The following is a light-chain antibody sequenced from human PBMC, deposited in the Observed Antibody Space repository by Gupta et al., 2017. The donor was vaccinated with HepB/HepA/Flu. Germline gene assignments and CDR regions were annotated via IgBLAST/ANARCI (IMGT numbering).Light chain of an antibody. J-gene: IGLJ2*01. CDR3: SSYTDSTILV. CDR2: DVN. Sequence: QSALTQPASVSGAPGQSITISCTGTSSDIGCYDYVSWYQRHPGEAPKLMIYDVNNRPSGVSNRFSGSKSGNTASLTISGLQAEDEGDYFCSSYTDSTILVFGGGTKLTVL. V-gene: IGLV2-14*03. CDR1: SSDIGCYDY.